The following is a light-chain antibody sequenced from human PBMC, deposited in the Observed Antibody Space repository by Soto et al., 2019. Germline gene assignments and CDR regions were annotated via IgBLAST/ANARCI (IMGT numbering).Light chain of an antibody. CDR1: QSISSW. CDR2: DAS. V-gene: IGKV1-5*01. Sequence: DIQMTQSPSTLSASVGDRVTITCRASQSISSWLAWYQQKLGRAPRLLIYDASSLESGVPSRFSGSGYGTEFTLTISSLQPDDFASSSCQQYNTYSSLTVGGGTKVDIK. J-gene: IGKJ4*01. CDR3: QQYNTYSSLT.